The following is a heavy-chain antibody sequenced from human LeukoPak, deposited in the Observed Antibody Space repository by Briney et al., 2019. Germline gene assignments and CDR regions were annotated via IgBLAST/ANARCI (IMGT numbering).Heavy chain of an antibody. CDR1: GYTFTSYG. CDR2: ISAYNGNT. CDR3: ASSSSGWYWGDY. D-gene: IGHD6-19*01. Sequence: ASVKVSCKASGYTFTSYGISWVRQAPGQGLEWMGWISAYNGNTNYAQKLQGRVTMTTDTSTSTAYMELRSLRSDDTAVYYCASSSSGWYWGDYWGQGTLVTVSS. J-gene: IGHJ4*02. V-gene: IGHV1-18*01.